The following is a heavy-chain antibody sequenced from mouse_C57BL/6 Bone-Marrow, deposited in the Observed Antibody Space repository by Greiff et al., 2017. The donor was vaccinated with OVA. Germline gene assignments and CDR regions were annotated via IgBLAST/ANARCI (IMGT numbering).Heavy chain of an antibody. CDR3: ARASNYGYFDY. CDR2: ISDGGSYT. V-gene: IGHV5-4*03. Sequence: EVMLVESGGGLVKPGGSLKLSCAASGFTFSSYAMSWVRQTPEKRLEWVATISDGGSYTYYPDNVKGRFTISRDNAKNNLYLQMSHLKSEDKAMYYCARASNYGYFDYWGQGTTLTVSS. J-gene: IGHJ2*01. CDR1: GFTFSSYA. D-gene: IGHD2-5*01.